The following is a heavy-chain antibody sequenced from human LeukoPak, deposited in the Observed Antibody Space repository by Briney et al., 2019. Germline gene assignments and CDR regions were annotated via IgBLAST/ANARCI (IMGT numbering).Heavy chain of an antibody. Sequence: PSETLSLTCTVSGGPISDFYWSWIRQSPEKGLEWLGNIFYSGNTNYNPSLRSRVTISVDTSKKQFSLRLTSVTAADTAVYYCARLRSGSTPPPPYYYYGLDVWGQGTTVTVSS. J-gene: IGHJ6*02. CDR3: ARLRSGSTPPPPYYYYGLDV. D-gene: IGHD1-26*01. V-gene: IGHV4-59*01. CDR1: GGPISDFY. CDR2: IFYSGNT.